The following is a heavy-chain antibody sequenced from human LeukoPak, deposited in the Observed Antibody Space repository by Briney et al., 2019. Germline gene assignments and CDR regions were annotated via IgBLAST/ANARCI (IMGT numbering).Heavy chain of an antibody. V-gene: IGHV4-34*01. CDR1: GGSISSYY. CDR2: INHSGST. Sequence: SETLSLTCTVSGGSISSYYWSWIRQPPGKGLEWIGEINHSGSTNYNPSLKSRVTISVDTSKNQFSLKLSSVTAADTAVYYCAIQVVVPAANWFDPWGQGTLVTVSS. D-gene: IGHD2-2*01. CDR3: AIQVVVPAANWFDP. J-gene: IGHJ5*02.